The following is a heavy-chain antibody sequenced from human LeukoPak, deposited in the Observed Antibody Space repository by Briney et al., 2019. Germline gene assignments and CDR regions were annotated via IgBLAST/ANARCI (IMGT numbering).Heavy chain of an antibody. CDR2: IRPDGRET. J-gene: IGHJ4*02. CDR1: GFTFTNHW. D-gene: IGHD3-10*01. Sequence: PGGSLRLSCAASGFTFTNHWMHWVRQAPGKGLVWVSRIRPDGRETNHADSVKGRFTISRDNAKNTLYLQMNSLRAEDTAVYYCAKDRLYYYVSGSYDYWGQGTLVTVSS. V-gene: IGHV3-74*01. CDR3: AKDRLYYYVSGSYDY.